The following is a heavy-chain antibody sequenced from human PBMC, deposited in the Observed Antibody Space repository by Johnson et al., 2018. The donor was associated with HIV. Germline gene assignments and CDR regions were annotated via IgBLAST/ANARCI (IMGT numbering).Heavy chain of an antibody. CDR1: GFTVSSNY. CDR2: IYSGGST. CDR3: ARDRIAARLWAFDI. J-gene: IGHJ3*02. V-gene: IGHV3-53*01. Sequence: VQLLESGGGLIQPGGSLRLSCAASGFTVSSNYMSWVRQAPGKGLEWVSVIYSGGSTYYADSVKGRFTISRDNSKNTLYLQMNSLRAEDTAVYYCARDRIAARLWAFDIWGQGTMVTVSS. D-gene: IGHD6-6*01.